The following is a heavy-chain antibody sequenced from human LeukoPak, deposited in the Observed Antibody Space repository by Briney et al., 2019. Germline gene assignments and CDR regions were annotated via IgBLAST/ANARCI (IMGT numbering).Heavy chain of an antibody. D-gene: IGHD7-27*01. CDR3: ARDQPGVDNWFDP. J-gene: IGHJ5*02. V-gene: IGHV1-2*02. CDR2: INPNSGGT. CDR1: GYTFTGYY. Sequence: ASVKVSCKASGYTFTGYYMHWVRQAPGQGLEWMGWINPNSGGTNYAQKFQGRVTMTRDTSISTAYVELSRLRSDDTAVYYCARDQPGVDNWFDPWGQGTLVTVSS.